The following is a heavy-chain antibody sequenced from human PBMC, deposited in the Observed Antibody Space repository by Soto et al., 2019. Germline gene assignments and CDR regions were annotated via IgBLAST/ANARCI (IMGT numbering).Heavy chain of an antibody. CDR2: IYHSGTT. CDR1: GGSISSGDYS. J-gene: IGHJ4*02. CDR3: ARYSSMSIDS. D-gene: IGHD2-2*01. Sequence: QLQLQESGSGLVKPSQTLSLTCAVSGGSISSGDYSWSWIRQPPGKGLELIGYIYHSGTTYYNPSLKSRVTISVDRSKNQFSMKLSSVTAADTAVYYCARYSSMSIDSWGQGTLVTVSS. V-gene: IGHV4-30-2*01.